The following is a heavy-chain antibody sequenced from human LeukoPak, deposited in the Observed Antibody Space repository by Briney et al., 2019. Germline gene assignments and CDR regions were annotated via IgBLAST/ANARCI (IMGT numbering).Heavy chain of an antibody. CDR2: INPSGGST. V-gene: IGHV1-46*01. Sequence: ASVKVSCKASGYTFTSYYMHWVRQAPGQGLEWMGIINPSGGSTSYAQKFQGRVTMTRDMSTSTVYMELSSLRPEDTAVYYCASSNGGYYYYMDVWGKGTTVTVSS. CDR1: GYTFTSYY. D-gene: IGHD4-23*01. CDR3: ASSNGGYYYYMDV. J-gene: IGHJ6*03.